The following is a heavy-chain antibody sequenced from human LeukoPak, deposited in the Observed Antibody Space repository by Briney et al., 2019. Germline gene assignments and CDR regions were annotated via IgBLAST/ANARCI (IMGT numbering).Heavy chain of an antibody. D-gene: IGHD4-11*01. V-gene: IGHV4-34*01. CDR3: ARDSGLATVTNPRYFDY. J-gene: IGHJ4*02. CDR2: INHSGST. CDR1: GGSFSGYY. Sequence: SETLSLTCAVYGGSFSGYYWSWIRQPPGKGLEWIGEINHSGSTNYNPSLKSRVTISVDTSKNQFSLKLSSVTAADTAVYYCARDSGLATVTNPRYFDYWGQGTLVTVSS.